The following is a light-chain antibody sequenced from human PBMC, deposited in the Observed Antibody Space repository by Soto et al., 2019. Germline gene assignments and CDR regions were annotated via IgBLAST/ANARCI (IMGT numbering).Light chain of an antibody. Sequence: EIVLTQSPATLSLSPGERATLSCWASQSVSNYLAWYQQKPGQGPSLLIYGTSTRAGGVPARFSGSGSGTDFTLTISSLEPEDFAAYYCQQRSNWLFGPGTKVDIK. J-gene: IGKJ3*01. CDR3: QQRSNWL. CDR2: GTS. V-gene: IGKV3-11*01. CDR1: QSVSNY.